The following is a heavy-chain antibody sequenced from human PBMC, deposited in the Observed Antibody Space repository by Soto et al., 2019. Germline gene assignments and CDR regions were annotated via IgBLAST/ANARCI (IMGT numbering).Heavy chain of an antibody. CDR1: GDSIISSDFY. D-gene: IGHD3-3*02. V-gene: IGHV4-39*01. CDR2: IFYLGSS. CDR3: ARHSLALRKNNWFNP. Sequence: SETLSLTCTVSGDSIISSDFYWGWVRQPPGKGLEWIGSIFYLGSSYYNPSLKSRVTMSVDTSKNQFSLRLRSVTAADTALYFCARHSLALRKNNWFNPWGQGIMVTVSS. J-gene: IGHJ5*02.